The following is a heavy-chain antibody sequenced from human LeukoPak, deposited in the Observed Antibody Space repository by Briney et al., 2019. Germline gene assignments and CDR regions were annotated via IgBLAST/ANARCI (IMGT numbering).Heavy chain of an antibody. Sequence: GGSLRLSCAASGFTFSSYELNWVRQAPGKGLEWVSYISSSGSTIYYADSVKGRFIISRDNAKNSLYLQMNSLRAEDTAVYYCARDHRGIYSPFDYWGQGTLVTVSS. D-gene: IGHD2-21*01. J-gene: IGHJ4*02. CDR3: ARDHRGIYSPFDY. CDR2: ISSSGSTI. V-gene: IGHV3-48*03. CDR1: GFTFSSYE.